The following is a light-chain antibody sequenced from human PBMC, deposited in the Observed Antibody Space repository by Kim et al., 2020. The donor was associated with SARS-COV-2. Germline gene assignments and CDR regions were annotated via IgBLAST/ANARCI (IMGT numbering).Light chain of an antibody. CDR3: HQYKTSPRT. CDR1: ESVSSKY. J-gene: IGKJ2*01. V-gene: IGKV3-20*01. Sequence: PGETAALSCRASESVSSKYLAWYQHKPGQAPRLLVYGESNRATGTPDRFTGGGSGTNFVLTITGLEPEDFAVYYCHQYKTSPRTFGQGTKLEI. CDR2: GES.